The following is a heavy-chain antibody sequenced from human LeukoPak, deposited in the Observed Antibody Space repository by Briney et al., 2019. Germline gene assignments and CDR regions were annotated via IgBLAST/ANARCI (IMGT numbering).Heavy chain of an antibody. CDR1: GGSISSSNYY. J-gene: IGHJ4*02. V-gene: IGHV4-39*07. Sequence: SETLSLTCTVSGGSISSSNYYWGWIRQPPGKGLEWIGEINHSGSTNYNPSLKSRVTISVDTSKNQFSLKLSSVTAADTAVYYCARARYYFDYWGQGTLVTVS. CDR2: INHSGST. CDR3: ARARYYFDY.